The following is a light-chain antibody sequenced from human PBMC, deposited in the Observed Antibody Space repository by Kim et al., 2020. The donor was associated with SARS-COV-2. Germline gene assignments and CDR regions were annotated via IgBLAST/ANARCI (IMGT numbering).Light chain of an antibody. J-gene: IGLJ3*02. CDR2: YVS. V-gene: IGLV3-21*04. Sequence: PRKTARITGGGNNIGGKSVHWYRQKPGQAPVLVIYYVSDRPSGIPERFSGSNSGNTATLAISMVEAGDEADYYCQVWDTSSDHWVFGGGTQLTVL. CDR1: NIGGKS. CDR3: QVWDTSSDHWV.